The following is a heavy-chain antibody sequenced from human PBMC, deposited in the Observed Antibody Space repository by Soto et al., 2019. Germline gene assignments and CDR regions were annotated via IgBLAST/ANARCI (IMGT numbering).Heavy chain of an antibody. CDR3: ARSIQWLGYFDY. V-gene: IGHV3-23*01. D-gene: IGHD6-19*01. J-gene: IGHJ4*02. Sequence: VQLLESGGGLVQPGGSLRLSCAASGFTFSSYAMSWVRQAPGKGLEWVSAISGSGGSTYYADSVKGRFTISRDNSKNTLYLQMNSLRAEDTAVYYCARSIQWLGYFDYWGQGTLVTVSS. CDR1: GFTFSSYA. CDR2: ISGSGGST.